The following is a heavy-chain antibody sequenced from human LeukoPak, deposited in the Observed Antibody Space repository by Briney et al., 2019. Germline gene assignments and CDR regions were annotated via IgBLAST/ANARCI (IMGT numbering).Heavy chain of an antibody. CDR3: ARSYDYVWGSYRFSAYFDY. CDR2: IYTSGST. V-gene: IGHV4-4*07. CDR1: GGSISSYY. J-gene: IGHJ4*02. Sequence: SETLSLTCTVSGGSISSYYWSWIRQPAGKGLEWIGRIYTSGSTNYNPSLKSRVTMSVDTSKNQFSLKLSPVTAADTAVYYCARSYDYVWGSYRFSAYFDYWGQGTLVTVSS. D-gene: IGHD3-16*02.